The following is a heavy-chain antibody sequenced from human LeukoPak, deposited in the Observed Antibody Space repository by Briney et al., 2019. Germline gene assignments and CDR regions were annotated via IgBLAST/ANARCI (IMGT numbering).Heavy chain of an antibody. J-gene: IGHJ4*02. Sequence: SETLSLTCAVYGGSFSGYYWSWIRQPPGKGLESIGEINHSGSTNYNPSLKSRVTISVDTSKNQFSLKLSSVTAADTAVYYCAAFITYYDILTGTHFDYWGQGTLVTVSS. CDR1: GGSFSGYY. CDR2: INHSGST. CDR3: AAFITYYDILTGTHFDY. D-gene: IGHD3-9*01. V-gene: IGHV4-34*01.